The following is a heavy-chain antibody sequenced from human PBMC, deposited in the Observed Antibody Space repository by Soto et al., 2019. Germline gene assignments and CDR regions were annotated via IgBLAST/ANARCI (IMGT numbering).Heavy chain of an antibody. CDR2: IKSKTDGGTT. Sequence: PVGSLRLSCAASGFTFSNAWMSWVRQAPVKGLEWVVRIKSKTDGGTTDYAAPVKGRFTISRDDSKNTLYLQMNSLKTEDTAVYYCTRDTRQSCSSTSCYLVDGMEIWGQGTRVTVSS. V-gene: IGHV3-15*01. CDR3: TRDTRQSCSSTSCYLVDGMEI. D-gene: IGHD2-2*01. J-gene: IGHJ6*02. CDR1: GFTFSNAW.